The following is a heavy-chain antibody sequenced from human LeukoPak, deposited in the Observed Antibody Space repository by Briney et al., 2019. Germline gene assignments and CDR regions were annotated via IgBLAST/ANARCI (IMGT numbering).Heavy chain of an antibody. CDR1: GFTFSSYS. J-gene: IGHJ6*03. CDR2: ISSSSSYI. D-gene: IGHD3-22*01. CDR3: AGQWLNSYYYMDV. V-gene: IGHV3-21*01. Sequence: GGSLRLSCAASGFTFSSYSMNWVRQAPGKGLEWDSSISSSSSYIYYADSVKGRFTISRDNAKNSLYLQMNSLRAEDTAVYYCAGQWLNSYYYMDVWGKGTTVTVSS.